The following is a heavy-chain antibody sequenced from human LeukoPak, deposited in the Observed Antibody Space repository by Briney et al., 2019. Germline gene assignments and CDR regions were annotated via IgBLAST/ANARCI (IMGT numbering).Heavy chain of an antibody. V-gene: IGHV4-61*01. CDR2: IYYSGST. Sequence: SETLSLTCTVSGGSVSSGSYYWSWIRQPPGKGLEWIGYIYYSGSTNYNPSLKSRVTISVDTSKNQFSLKLSSVTAADTAVYYCARDLKFSGSYDYWGQGTLVTVSS. CDR3: ARDLKFSGSYDY. D-gene: IGHD1-26*01. J-gene: IGHJ4*02. CDR1: GGSVSSGSYY.